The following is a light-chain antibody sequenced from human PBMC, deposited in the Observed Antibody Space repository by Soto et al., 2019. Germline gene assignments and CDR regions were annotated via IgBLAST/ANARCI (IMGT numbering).Light chain of an antibody. CDR1: SSDVGGYNY. V-gene: IGLV2-11*01. J-gene: IGLJ1*01. Sequence: QSALTQPRSVSGSPGQSGTISCTGTSSDVGGYNYVSWYQQHPGKAPKVMIYLVSKRPSGVPDRFSGSKSGNTASLTISGLQAEDEADYYCCSYAGNYIYVFGTGTKLTVL. CDR2: LVS. CDR3: CSYAGNYIYV.